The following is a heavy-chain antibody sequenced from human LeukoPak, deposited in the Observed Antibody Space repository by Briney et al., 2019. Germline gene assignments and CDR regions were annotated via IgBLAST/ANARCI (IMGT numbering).Heavy chain of an antibody. CDR3: AVGYCSSTSCYREFDP. V-gene: IGHV4-59*01. D-gene: IGHD2-2*01. CDR1: GGSISSYY. J-gene: IGHJ5*02. Sequence: SETLSLTCTVSGGSISSYYWSWIRQPPGKGLEWIGHIYYSGSTNYNPSLKSRVTISVDTSKNQFSLKLSSVTAADTAVYYCAVGYCSSTSCYREFDPWGQGTLVTVSS. CDR2: IYYSGST.